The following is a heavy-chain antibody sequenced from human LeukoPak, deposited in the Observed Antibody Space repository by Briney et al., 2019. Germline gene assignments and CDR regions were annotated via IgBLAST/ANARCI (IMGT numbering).Heavy chain of an antibody. CDR1: GFTLSNSD. CDR3: AKCAKTPEGGSGWCNWFDA. D-gene: IGHD3-3*01. CDR2: IRGSGNYA. V-gene: IGHV3-23*01. J-gene: IGHJ5*02. Sequence: GGSLRLSCTASGFTLSNSDMNWVRQAPGKGLEWVSSIRGSGNYAEYTDSVKGRFTISRDNSRNTLFLRLNSLRADDTALYYCAKCAKTPEGGSGWCNWFDAWGQGTLVTVSS.